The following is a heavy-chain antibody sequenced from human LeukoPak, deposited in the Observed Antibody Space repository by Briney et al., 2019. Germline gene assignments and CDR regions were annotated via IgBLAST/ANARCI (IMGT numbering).Heavy chain of an antibody. D-gene: IGHD6-19*01. CDR3: ARGGAPYSSGWFNWFDP. J-gene: IGHJ5*02. CDR1: GYSISSGDY. V-gene: IGHV4-38-2*02. Sequence: SETLSLTCTVSGYSISSGDYWGWIRQPPGKGLEWIGSIYHSGGTYYNPSLKTRVTISVDTSKNQFSVKLTSVTATDTAIYYCARGGAPYSSGWFNWFDPWGQGTLVTVSS. CDR2: IYHSGGT.